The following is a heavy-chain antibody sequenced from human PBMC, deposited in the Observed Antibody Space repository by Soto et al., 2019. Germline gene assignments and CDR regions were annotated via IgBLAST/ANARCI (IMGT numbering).Heavy chain of an antibody. CDR2: ISTTSNTI. CDR1: GFTMSSYG. V-gene: IGHV3-48*02. J-gene: IGHJ2*01. Sequence: EVQLVESGGGLVQPGGSLRLSCAASGFTMSSYGMNWVRQAPGKGLEWVSYISTTSNTIYYADSVRGRFTISRDNARDSLYLQMNSLRDEDTAVYYCARGRRDHWYFHLWGRGTLVTVSS. CDR3: ARGRRDHWYFHL.